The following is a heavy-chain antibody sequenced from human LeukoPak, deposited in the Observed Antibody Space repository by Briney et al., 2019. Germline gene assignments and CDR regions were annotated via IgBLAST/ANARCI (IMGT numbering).Heavy chain of an antibody. CDR3: AKGANYGDFLYFDY. D-gene: IGHD4-17*01. V-gene: IGHV3-23*01. Sequence: PGGSLRLSCVASGFTFGPYATTWVRQAPGKGLEWVSAITGSGGSTYYAQSVKGRFTISRDTSKNTLYLQMNSLRAEDTAVYYCAKGANYGDFLYFDYWGQGTLVTVSS. J-gene: IGHJ4*02. CDR2: ITGSGGST. CDR1: GFTFGPYA.